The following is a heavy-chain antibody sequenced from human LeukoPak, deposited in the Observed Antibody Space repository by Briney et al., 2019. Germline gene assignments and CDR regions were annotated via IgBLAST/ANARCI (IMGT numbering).Heavy chain of an antibody. V-gene: IGHV3-23*01. Sequence: GGPLRLSCAASGFTFSSYAMSWVRQAPGKGLEWVSAISGSGGSTYYADSVKGRFTISRDNSKNTLYLRMNSLRAEYTAVYYCAKATNIVVVTAPDYWGQGTLVTVSS. J-gene: IGHJ4*02. CDR3: AKATNIVVVTAPDY. D-gene: IGHD2-21*02. CDR1: GFTFSSYA. CDR2: ISGSGGST.